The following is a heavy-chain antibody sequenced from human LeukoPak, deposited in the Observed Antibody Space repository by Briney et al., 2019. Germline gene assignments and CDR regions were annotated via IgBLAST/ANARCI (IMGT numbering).Heavy chain of an antibody. CDR1: GFTLSRSW. CDR3: AKGSGFLFDY. V-gene: IGHV3-7*01. Sequence: GGSLRLSCVASGFTLSRSWMTWVRQAPGKGLEWVANIKQDGSEIHYLDSVKGRFTISRDNAKNSLYLQMNNLRAEDTAVYYCAKGSGFLFDYCGQGTLVTVSS. D-gene: IGHD2-15*01. J-gene: IGHJ4*02. CDR2: IKQDGSEI.